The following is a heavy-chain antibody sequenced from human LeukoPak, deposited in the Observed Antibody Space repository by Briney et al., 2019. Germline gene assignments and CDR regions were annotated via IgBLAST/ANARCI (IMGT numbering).Heavy chain of an antibody. CDR2: IKQDGSEE. CDR1: GFTFSSYW. CDR3: ARGSSAGASLRHDY. Sequence: QAGGSLRLSRAASGFTFSSYWMSWVRQAPGKGLEWVANIKQDGSEENFVDSVKGRFTISRDNAKKSLYLQMNSLRAEDTAVYYCARGSSAGASLRHDYWGQGTLVTVSS. D-gene: IGHD1-26*01. V-gene: IGHV3-7*01. J-gene: IGHJ4*02.